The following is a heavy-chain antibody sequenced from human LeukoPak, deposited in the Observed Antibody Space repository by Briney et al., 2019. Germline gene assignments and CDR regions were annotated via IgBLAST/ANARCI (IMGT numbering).Heavy chain of an antibody. Sequence: GGSLRLSCAASGFTFSSCAMSWVRQAPGKGLEWVSTISGSGGSTYYADSVKGRFTISRDNSKNRLFLQMNSLRAEDTAVYYCAKGTYSSSPRDYWGQGTLVTVSS. V-gene: IGHV3-23*01. CDR1: GFTFSSCA. CDR3: AKGTYSSSPRDY. J-gene: IGHJ4*02. CDR2: ISGSGGST. D-gene: IGHD6-6*01.